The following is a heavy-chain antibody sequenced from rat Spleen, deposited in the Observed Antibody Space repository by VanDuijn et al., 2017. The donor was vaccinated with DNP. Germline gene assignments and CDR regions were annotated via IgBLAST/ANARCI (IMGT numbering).Heavy chain of an antibody. D-gene: IGHD1-5*01. CDR1: GFSITRSYR. CDR2: INSAGST. V-gene: IGHV3-3*01. J-gene: IGHJ3*01. CDR3: ARLGTKGFTY. Sequence: EVQLQESGPGLVKPSQSLSLTCSVTGFSITRSYRWNWIRKFPGSKLEWMGYINSAGSTNYNPSLKSRISITRDTSKNQFFLQVNSVTTEDTATYYCARLGTKGFTYWGQGTLVTVSS.